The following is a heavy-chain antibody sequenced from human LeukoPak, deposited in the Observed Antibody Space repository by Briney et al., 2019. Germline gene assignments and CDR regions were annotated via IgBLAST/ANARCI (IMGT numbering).Heavy chain of an antibody. J-gene: IGHJ6*04. Sequence: GGSLRLSCAASGFTFSSYWMHWVRQAPGKGLVWVSRINSDGSRTSYADSVKGRFTISRDNAKNTLYLQMNSLRAEDTAVYYCAELGITMIGGVWGKGTTVTISS. CDR3: AELGITMIGGV. D-gene: IGHD3-10*02. CDR2: INSDGSRT. V-gene: IGHV3-74*01. CDR1: GFTFSSYW.